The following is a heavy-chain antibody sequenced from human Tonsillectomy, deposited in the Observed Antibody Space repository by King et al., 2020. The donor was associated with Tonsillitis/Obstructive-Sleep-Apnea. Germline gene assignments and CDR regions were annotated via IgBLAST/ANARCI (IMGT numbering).Heavy chain of an antibody. CDR2: IIPIFGTA. V-gene: IGHV1-69*01. J-gene: IGHJ6*03. CDR3: ARDRGTTVTTLDYYYYMDV. CDR1: GGTLSSYA. D-gene: IGHD4-17*01. Sequence: QLVQSGAEVKKPGSSVKVSCKASGGTLSSYAISWVRQAPGQGLEWMGGIIPIFGTANYAQKFQGRVTITADESTSTAYMELSSLRSEDTAVYYCARDRGTTVTTLDYYYYMDVWGKGTTVTVSS.